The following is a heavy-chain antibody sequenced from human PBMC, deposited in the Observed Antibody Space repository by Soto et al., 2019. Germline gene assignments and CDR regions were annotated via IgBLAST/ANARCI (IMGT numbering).Heavy chain of an antibody. CDR2: ISAYNGNT. CDR3: ASSYYGSGTPYYYGMDV. D-gene: IGHD3-10*01. V-gene: IGHV1-18*01. Sequence: QVQLVQSGAEVKKPGASVKVSCKASGYTFTSYGISWVRQAPGQGLERMGWISAYNGNTNYAQKLQGRVTMTTDTSTSTAYMELRSLRSDDTAVYYCASSYYGSGTPYYYGMDVWGQGTTVTVSS. J-gene: IGHJ6*02. CDR1: GYTFTSYG.